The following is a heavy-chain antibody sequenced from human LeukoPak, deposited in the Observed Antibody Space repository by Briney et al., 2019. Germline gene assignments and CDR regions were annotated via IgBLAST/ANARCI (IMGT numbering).Heavy chain of an antibody. Sequence: ASVKVSCKASGYTFTSYGINWVRQAPGQGLEWMGWISAYNGNTNYAQKLQGRVTMTTDTSTSTAYMELRSLRSDDTAVYYCARDNHPNCGGDCYPGWFDPWGQGTLVTVSS. CDR2: ISAYNGNT. J-gene: IGHJ5*02. V-gene: IGHV1-18*01. CDR1: GYTFTSYG. D-gene: IGHD2-21*02. CDR3: ARDNHPNCGGDCYPGWFDP.